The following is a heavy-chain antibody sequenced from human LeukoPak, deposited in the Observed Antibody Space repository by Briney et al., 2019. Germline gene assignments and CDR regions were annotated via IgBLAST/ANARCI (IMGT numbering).Heavy chain of an antibody. Sequence: PSETLSLTCTVSGGSISDYYWSWIRQPPGKGLEWIGYMYYNGSTDCNPSLKSRVTISVDTSKNQFSLKLSSVTAADTAVYYCARSESSGWYRGTFDYWGQGALVTVSS. D-gene: IGHD6-19*01. V-gene: IGHV4-59*01. CDR2: MYYNGST. J-gene: IGHJ4*02. CDR3: ARSESSGWYRGTFDY. CDR1: GGSISDYY.